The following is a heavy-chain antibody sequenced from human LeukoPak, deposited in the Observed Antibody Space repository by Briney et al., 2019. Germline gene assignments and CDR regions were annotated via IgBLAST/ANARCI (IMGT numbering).Heavy chain of an antibody. CDR3: ASPPGYCSSTSCYG. CDR1: GFTFSSYW. CDR2: IKKIGSEK. Sequence: PGGSLRLSCAASGFTFSSYWMSWVRQAPGKGREWGATIKKIGSEKYYVDSGKGRFTISRDNAKNSLYLQMNSLRAEDTAVYCCASPPGYCSSTSCYGWGQGTLVTVSS. V-gene: IGHV3-7*03. J-gene: IGHJ4*02. D-gene: IGHD2-2*01.